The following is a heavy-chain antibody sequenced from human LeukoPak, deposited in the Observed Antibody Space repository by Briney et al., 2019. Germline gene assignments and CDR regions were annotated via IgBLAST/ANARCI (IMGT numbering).Heavy chain of an antibody. J-gene: IGHJ4*02. CDR1: GFTFSSYG. CDR2: ISYEGSNK. D-gene: IGHD4-17*01. V-gene: IGHV3-30*18. Sequence: GGSLRLSCAASGFTFSSYGMHWVRQAPGKGLEWVAVISYEGSNKYYADSVKGRFTISRDNSKNTVYLQMNSLRPEDTAVYYCAKDATTTVPYSFDYWGQGTLVTVSP. CDR3: AKDATTTVPYSFDY.